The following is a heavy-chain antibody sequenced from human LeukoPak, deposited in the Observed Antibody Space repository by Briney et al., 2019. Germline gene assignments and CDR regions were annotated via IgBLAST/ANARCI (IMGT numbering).Heavy chain of an antibody. V-gene: IGHV4-38-2*02. CDR2: VYHSGST. CDR1: SSSITSIYY. CDR3: ARGRSGHYNAPFDS. D-gene: IGHD3-3*01. J-gene: IGHJ4*02. Sequence: SETLSLTCSVSSSSITSIYYWGWIRQPPGKGLEWIASVYHSGSTYYNPSLKDRVTVSVDKSSNQFTLRLSSVTAADTAFYYCARGRSGHYNAPFDSWGQGILVTVSS.